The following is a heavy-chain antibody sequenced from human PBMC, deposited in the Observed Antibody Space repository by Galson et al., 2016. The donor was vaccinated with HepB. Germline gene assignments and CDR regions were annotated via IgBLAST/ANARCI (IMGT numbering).Heavy chain of an antibody. V-gene: IGHV1-18*01. CDR2: ISIYNGQT. CDR1: GYTFSNYA. CDR3: ARDDGRDYGLDV. Sequence: SVKVSCKASGYTFSNYAISWVRQAPGQGLEWMGWISIYNGQTNYAQKFQGRITMTADTSTATGDMELRNLESDDTGVYFCARDDGRDYGLDVWGPGTTVTISS. J-gene: IGHJ6*02.